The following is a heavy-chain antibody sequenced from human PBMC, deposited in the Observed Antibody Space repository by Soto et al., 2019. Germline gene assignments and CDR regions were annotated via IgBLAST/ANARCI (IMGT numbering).Heavy chain of an antibody. D-gene: IGHD5-12*01. CDR3: ARLERYTGYELHFDY. V-gene: IGHV5-10-1*01. Sequence: SLKISCKGSGYSFTSFWISWVRQMPGKGLEWMGRIDPSDSYTSYSPSFQGHVTISADRSISTAYLQWSSLKASDTAMYYCARLERYTGYELHFDYWGQGXQVTVYS. CDR1: GYSFTSFW. J-gene: IGHJ4*02. CDR2: IDPSDSYT.